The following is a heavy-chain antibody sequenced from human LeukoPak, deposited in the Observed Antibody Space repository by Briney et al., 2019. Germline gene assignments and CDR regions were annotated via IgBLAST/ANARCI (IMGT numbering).Heavy chain of an antibody. J-gene: IGHJ5*02. CDR3: ASERSIAVAGMNWFDP. V-gene: IGHV4-38-2*02. CDR1: GYSITSGYY. D-gene: IGHD6-19*01. Sequence: SETLSLTCSVSGYSITSGYYWGWIRQPPGKGLEWIGSIYHTGNTFYDPSFNSRVTISVDTSKNQFSLSLSSVTAADTAVYYCASERSIAVAGMNWFDPWGQGTLVTVSS. CDR2: IYHTGNT.